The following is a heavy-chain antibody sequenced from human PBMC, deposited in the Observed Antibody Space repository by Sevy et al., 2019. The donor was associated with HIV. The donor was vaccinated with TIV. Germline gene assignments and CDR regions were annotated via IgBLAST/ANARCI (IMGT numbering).Heavy chain of an antibody. J-gene: IGHJ4*02. Sequence: ASVKVSCKVSGYSRSNLAMHWVRLAPRKGLEWIGTFDPEDGETIYAQNFQGRVTLTEDTSTDTAYMELSSLRSEDTAVFYCAVTKDYYENSGNPFDYWGQGTLVTVSS. D-gene: IGHD3-22*01. CDR2: FDPEDGET. V-gene: IGHV1-24*01. CDR1: GYSRSNLA. CDR3: AVTKDYYENSGNPFDY.